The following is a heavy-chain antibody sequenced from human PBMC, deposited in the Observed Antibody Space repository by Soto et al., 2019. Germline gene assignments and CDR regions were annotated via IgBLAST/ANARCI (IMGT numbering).Heavy chain of an antibody. J-gene: IGHJ4*02. D-gene: IGHD1-1*01. Sequence: EVYLVESGGGLVKPGGSLRLSCAASGLPFSQAWMSWVRQAPEKGLEWVGRIENKGTTDYAAPVKDRFTISRDDSQNMVYLQMDSLKTEDTAVYYCTTDEADNGNDGDFDYWGQGTLVTVSS. CDR2: IENKGTT. CDR3: TTDEADNGNDGDFDY. V-gene: IGHV3-15*04. CDR1: GLPFSQAW.